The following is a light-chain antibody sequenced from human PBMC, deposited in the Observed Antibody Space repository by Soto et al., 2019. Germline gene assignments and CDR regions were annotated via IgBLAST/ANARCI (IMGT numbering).Light chain of an antibody. CDR2: GAS. CDR1: QSVSNNY. V-gene: IGKV3-20*01. Sequence: EMVLTQSPGNMSLSPWERATLSCRASQSVSNNYLAWYQQKPGQAPRLLIYGASNRATGIPDRFSGSGSGTDFTLTISRLEPEDFAVYYCLQYGSSGTFGQVTKVDIK. CDR3: LQYGSSGT. J-gene: IGKJ1*01.